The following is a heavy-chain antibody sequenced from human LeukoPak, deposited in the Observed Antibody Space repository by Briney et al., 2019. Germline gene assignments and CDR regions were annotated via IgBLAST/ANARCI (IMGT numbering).Heavy chain of an antibody. CDR3: ARDYDFYTPYYYYGMDV. CDR2: IKHSGSR. CDR1: GGSFSGYY. V-gene: IGHV4-34*01. J-gene: IGHJ6*02. Sequence: PSETLSLTCDVYGGSFSGYYWSWIRQPPGKGLEWIGEIKHSGSRNYNPSLKSRVTISVDTSKNQFSLKLSSVTAADTAVYYCARDYDFYTPYYYYGMDVWGQGTTVTVSS. D-gene: IGHD3-3*01.